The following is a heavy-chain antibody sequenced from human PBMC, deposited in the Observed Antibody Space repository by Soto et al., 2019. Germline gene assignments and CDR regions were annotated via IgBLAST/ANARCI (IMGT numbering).Heavy chain of an antibody. V-gene: IGHV3-21*01. J-gene: IGHJ4*02. Sequence: PGGSLRLSCAASGFTFSGYTMHWVRQAPGKGLEWVSSISGSSGSIYYADSLKGRFIISRDNAKNSLYLQMNSLRAEDTAVYYCARGYCSGGSCHPTGVDYWGQGTLVTVSS. CDR3: ARGYCSGGSCHPTGVDY. D-gene: IGHD2-15*01. CDR2: ISGSSGSI. CDR1: GFTFSGYT.